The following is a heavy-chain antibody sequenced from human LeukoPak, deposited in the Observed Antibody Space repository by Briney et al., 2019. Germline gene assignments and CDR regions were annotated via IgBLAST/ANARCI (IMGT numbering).Heavy chain of an antibody. CDR3: ARDRAYYYDSSGFDADWYFDL. V-gene: IGHV4-59*01. J-gene: IGHJ2*01. Sequence: SETLSLTCTVSGGSISSYYWSWIRQPPGKGLEWIGYIYYSGSTNYNPSLKSRVTISVDTSKNQFSLKLSSVTAADTAVYYCARDRAYYYDSSGFDADWYFDLWGRGTLVTVSS. CDR2: IYYSGST. D-gene: IGHD3-22*01. CDR1: GGSISSYY.